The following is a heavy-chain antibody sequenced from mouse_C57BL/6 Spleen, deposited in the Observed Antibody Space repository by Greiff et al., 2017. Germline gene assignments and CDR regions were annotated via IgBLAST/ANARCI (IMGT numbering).Heavy chain of an antibody. CDR3: AISAYDYDGYYYAMDY. Sequence: QVQLKQPGTELVKPGASVKLSCKASGYTFTSYWMHWVKQRPGQGLEWIGNINPSNGGTNYNEKFKSKATLTVDKSSSTAYMQLSSLTSEDSAVYYCAISAYDYDGYYYAMDYWGQGTSVTVSS. J-gene: IGHJ4*01. CDR2: INPSNGGT. CDR1: GYTFTSYW. V-gene: IGHV1-53*01. D-gene: IGHD2-4*01.